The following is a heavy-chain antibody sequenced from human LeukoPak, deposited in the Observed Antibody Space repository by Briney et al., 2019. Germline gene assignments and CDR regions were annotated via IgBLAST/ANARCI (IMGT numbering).Heavy chain of an antibody. CDR1: GFTFSSFA. CDR3: AKDLRPHTTMVWNLYS. D-gene: IGHD3-10*01. V-gene: IGHV3-23*01. CDR2: LSSGGGSS. J-gene: IGHJ4*02. Sequence: GGSLSLSCEASGFTFSSFALSWVRQAPGRGLEWVSTLSSGGGSSYYADSVKGRFTISRDNSKNTLSLQMDSLRAGDTAIYYCAKDLRPHTTMVWNLYSWGQGTLVAVSS.